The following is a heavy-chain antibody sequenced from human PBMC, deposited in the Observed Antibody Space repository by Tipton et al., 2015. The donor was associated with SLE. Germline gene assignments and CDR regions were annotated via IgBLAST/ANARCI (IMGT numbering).Heavy chain of an antibody. Sequence: TLSLTCTVSGFSIIKGYYWGWSRQSPGKGLEWIGSFYRSGSIYYNPSLNSRVTISLDTSKNQFSLRLTSVTAADTAVYYCAKTVAGAAYLFDLWGQGTLVTVSS. D-gene: IGHD6-19*01. V-gene: IGHV4-38-2*02. CDR1: GFSIIKGYY. CDR2: FYRSGSI. CDR3: AKTVAGAAYLFDL. J-gene: IGHJ4*02.